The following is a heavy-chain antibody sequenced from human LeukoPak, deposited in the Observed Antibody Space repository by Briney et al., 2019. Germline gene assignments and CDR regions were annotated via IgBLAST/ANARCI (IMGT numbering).Heavy chain of an antibody. V-gene: IGHV3-23*01. Sequence: GGSLRLSCAASGFTFSLFAMIWVRQAPGKGLEWVSAITDSGGDTYSSDSVKGRFTISRDNSKNTLYLQMNSLRSDDTAVYYCVKGSAASRPYYFDYWGQGDMVTVSS. CDR2: ITDSGGDT. CDR3: VKGSAASRPYYFDY. J-gene: IGHJ4*02. D-gene: IGHD6-6*01. CDR1: GFTFSLFA.